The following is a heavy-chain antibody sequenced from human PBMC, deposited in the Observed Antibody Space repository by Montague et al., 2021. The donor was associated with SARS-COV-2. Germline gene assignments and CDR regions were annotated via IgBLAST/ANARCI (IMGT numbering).Heavy chain of an antibody. CDR2: INHRKNT. CDR1: CRGIQAQY. J-gene: IGHJ3*02. Sequence: SETLSLTCARQCRGIQAQYGRSNGRTPVNKQECIGEINHRKNTNYNPSLKSRVTISVDTSKNQFSLKLNSVSAADTAVYYCARGQVTIFGVLIMLPAAGALDIWGQGTMVTVSS. D-gene: IGHD3-3*01. V-gene: IGHV4-34*01. CDR3: ARGQVTIFGVLIMLPAAGALDI.